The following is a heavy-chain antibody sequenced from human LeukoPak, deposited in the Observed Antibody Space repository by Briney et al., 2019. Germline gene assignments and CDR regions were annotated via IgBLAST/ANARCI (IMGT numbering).Heavy chain of an antibody. Sequence: SETLSLTCSVSGGSISKSNHYWGWIRQPPGKGLEWIGSIYYGGSTYYNPSLKSRVTISVDTSKNQFSLRLRSVTAADTAVYYCARRYNWNYGLNAFDIWGQGTMVTVSS. V-gene: IGHV4-39*01. D-gene: IGHD1-7*01. CDR1: GGSISKSNHY. J-gene: IGHJ3*02. CDR3: ARRYNWNYGLNAFDI. CDR2: IYYGGST.